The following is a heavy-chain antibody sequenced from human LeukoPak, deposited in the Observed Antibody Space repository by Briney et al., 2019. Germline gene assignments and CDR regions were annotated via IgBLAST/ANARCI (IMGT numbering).Heavy chain of an antibody. CDR3: ARDTARNPELLDY. CDR2: INSDGSST. CDR1: GFTFSSYW. Sequence: PGGSLRPSCAASGFTFSSYWMHWGRQAPGKGLGWVSRINSDGSSTSYADSVKGRFTIFRDNAKNTLYVQMNSLRAEDTAVYYCARDTARNPELLDYWGQGTLVTVSS. D-gene: IGHD1-26*01. J-gene: IGHJ4*02. V-gene: IGHV3-74*01.